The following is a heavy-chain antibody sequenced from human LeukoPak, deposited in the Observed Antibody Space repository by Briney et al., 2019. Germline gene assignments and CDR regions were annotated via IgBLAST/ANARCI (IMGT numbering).Heavy chain of an antibody. J-gene: IGHJ4*02. D-gene: IGHD1-26*01. CDR1: GGSISSSSYY. CDR3: ARHIIVGATKGGYYFDY. V-gene: IGHV4-39*01. Sequence: PSETLSLTCTVSGGSISSSSYYWGWIRQPPGKGLEWIGSIYYSGSTYYNPSLKSRVTISVDTSKNQFSLKLSSVTAADTAVYYCARHIIVGATKGGYYFDYWGQGTLVTVSS. CDR2: IYYSGST.